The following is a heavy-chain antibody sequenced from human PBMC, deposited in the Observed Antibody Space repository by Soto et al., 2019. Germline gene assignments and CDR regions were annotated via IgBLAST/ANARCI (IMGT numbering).Heavy chain of an antibody. CDR2: INHSGSA. V-gene: IGHV4-34*01. Sequence: SETLSLTCAVYGGSFSGYYWSWIRQPPGKGLEWIGEINHSGSANYNPSLKSRVTISVDTSKNQFSLKLSSVTAADTAVYYCARGSLYFGYWGQGTLVTVSS. D-gene: IGHD2-15*01. CDR1: GGSFSGYY. J-gene: IGHJ4*02. CDR3: ARGSLYFGY.